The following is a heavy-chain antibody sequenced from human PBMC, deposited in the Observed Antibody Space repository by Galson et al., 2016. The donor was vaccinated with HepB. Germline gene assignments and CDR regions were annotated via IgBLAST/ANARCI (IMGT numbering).Heavy chain of an antibody. CDR1: GFTSSNYW. J-gene: IGHJ4*02. V-gene: IGHV3-72*01. CDR3: TRVFDY. CDR2: SRNKVTNFAT. Sequence: SLRLSCAASGFTSSNYWMNWVRQAPGKGLEWVGRSRNKVTNFATEYAASVKGRFTISRDDSKDSLYLQMNSLKTEDTALYYCTRVFDYWGQGALVTVSP.